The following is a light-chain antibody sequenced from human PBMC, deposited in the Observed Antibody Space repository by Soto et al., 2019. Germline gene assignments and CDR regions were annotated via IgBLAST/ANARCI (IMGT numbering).Light chain of an antibody. J-gene: IGKJ1*01. CDR3: QKYNGYSRT. CDR2: DVS. CDR1: QSIGES. Sequence: QISQSPSTLSPSVGDSVAITWRASQSIGESLEWYKQQPGKAPCILISDVSSLERVVPQRFSGSGSGTELTLTISSMQPDDFETFYCQKYNGYSRTCGQGTKVDIK. V-gene: IGKV1-5*01.